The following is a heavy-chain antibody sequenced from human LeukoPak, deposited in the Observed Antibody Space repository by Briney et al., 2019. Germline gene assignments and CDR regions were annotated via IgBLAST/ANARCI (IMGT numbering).Heavy chain of an antibody. CDR1: GYTFTSYG. CDR3: ARVPGYYDILTDKPRYFDL. Sequence: ASVKVSCKASGYTFTSYGISWVRQAPGQGLEWMGWISAYNGNTNYAQKLQGRVTMTTDTSTSTAYMELRSLRSDDTAVYYCARVPGYYDILTDKPRYFDLWGRGTLVTVSS. D-gene: IGHD3-9*01. V-gene: IGHV1-18*01. CDR2: ISAYNGNT. J-gene: IGHJ2*01.